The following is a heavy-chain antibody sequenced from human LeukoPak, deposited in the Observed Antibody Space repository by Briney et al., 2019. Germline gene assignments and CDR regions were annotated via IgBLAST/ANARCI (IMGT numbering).Heavy chain of an antibody. CDR3: ATSGSSGWFDY. D-gene: IGHD6-19*01. Sequence: PSETLSLTCTVSGGSISSYYWSWIRQPPGKGLEWIGYIYYSGSTNYNPSLKSRATISVDTSKNQFSLKLSSVTAADTAVYYCATSGSSGWFDYWGQGTLVTVSS. J-gene: IGHJ4*02. V-gene: IGHV4-59*01. CDR2: IYYSGST. CDR1: GGSISSYY.